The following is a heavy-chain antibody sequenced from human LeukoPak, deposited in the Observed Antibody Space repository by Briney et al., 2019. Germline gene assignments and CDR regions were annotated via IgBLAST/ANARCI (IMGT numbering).Heavy chain of an antibody. Sequence: PGGSLRLSCAASGFTFSSYWMNWVRQAPGKGLEWVSVIYSGGSTYYADSVKGRFTISRDNSKNTLYLQMNSLRAEDTAVYYCARDVSYGWYYFDYWGQGTLVTVSS. CDR2: IYSGGST. CDR1: GFTFSSYW. CDR3: ARDVSYGWYYFDY. D-gene: IGHD5-18*01. V-gene: IGHV3-53*01. J-gene: IGHJ4*02.